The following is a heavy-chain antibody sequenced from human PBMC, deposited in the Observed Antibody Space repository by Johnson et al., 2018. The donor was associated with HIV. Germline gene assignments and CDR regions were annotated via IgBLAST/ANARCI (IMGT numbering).Heavy chain of an antibody. CDR3: ARDPLAVAGTPPSGAFDI. CDR2: IRYDGSTK. D-gene: IGHD6-19*01. J-gene: IGHJ3*02. CDR1: GFAFSRYG. V-gene: IGHV3-30*02. Sequence: QVQLVESGGGVVQPGGSLRLSCAASGFAFSRYGIHWVRQAPGKGLEWVAFIRYDGSTKHYVDSVKGRFTISRDNSKNMLYLQMNSLRAEDTAVYYCARDPLAVAGTPPSGAFDIWGQGTMVTVSS.